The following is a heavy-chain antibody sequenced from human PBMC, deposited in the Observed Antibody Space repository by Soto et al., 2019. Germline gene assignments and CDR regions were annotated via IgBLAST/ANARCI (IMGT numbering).Heavy chain of an antibody. J-gene: IGHJ5*02. CDR3: TRRTTVTTLEDPVFDP. CDR1: GFTFSGSA. V-gene: IGHV3-73*01. Sequence: GGSLRLSCAASGFTFSGSAMHWVRQASGKGLEWVGRIRSKANSYATAYAASVKGRFTISRDDSKNTAYLQMNSLKTEDTAVYYCTRRTTVTTLEDPVFDPWGQGTLVTVSS. D-gene: IGHD4-17*01. CDR2: IRSKANSYAT.